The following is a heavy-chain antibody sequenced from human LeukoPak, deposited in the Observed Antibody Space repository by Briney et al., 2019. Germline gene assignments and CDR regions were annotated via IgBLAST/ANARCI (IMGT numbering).Heavy chain of an antibody. J-gene: IGHJ5*02. Sequence: PSETLSLTCTVSGGSISSYYWNWIRQPPGKGLEWIGYIYYSGSTNYNPSPKSRVTISVDTSKNQFSLKLSSVTAADTAVYYCARHEYSSSFWFDPWGQGTLVTVSS. CDR3: ARHEYSSSFWFDP. CDR2: IYYSGST. D-gene: IGHD6-6*01. V-gene: IGHV4-59*08. CDR1: GGSISSYY.